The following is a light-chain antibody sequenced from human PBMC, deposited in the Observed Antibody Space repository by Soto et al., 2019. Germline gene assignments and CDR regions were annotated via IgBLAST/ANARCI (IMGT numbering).Light chain of an antibody. Sequence: EIVMTQSPATLSVSPGERATLSCRASQSVSSNLAWYQQKPGQAPRLLIYDAFTRATGIPARFSGSGSGTEFTLIISSLQSEDFAVYYCQQYNNWPLTFGQGTRLEIE. CDR2: DAF. CDR3: QQYNNWPLT. J-gene: IGKJ5*01. V-gene: IGKV3-15*01. CDR1: QSVSSN.